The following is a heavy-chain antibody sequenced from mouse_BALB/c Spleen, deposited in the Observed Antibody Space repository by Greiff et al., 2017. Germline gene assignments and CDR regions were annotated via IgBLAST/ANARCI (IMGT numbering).Heavy chain of an antibody. CDR2: ISSGGSYT. J-gene: IGHJ4*01. Sequence: EVQLQESGGGLVKPGGSLKLSCAASGFTFSSYTMSWVRQTPEKRLEWVATISSGGSYTYYPDSVKGRFTISRDNAKNTLYLQMSSLKSEDTAMYYCTRPYYYGSSYGYAMDYWGQGTSVTVSS. D-gene: IGHD1-1*01. V-gene: IGHV5-6-4*01. CDR3: TRPYYYGSSYGYAMDY. CDR1: GFTFSSYT.